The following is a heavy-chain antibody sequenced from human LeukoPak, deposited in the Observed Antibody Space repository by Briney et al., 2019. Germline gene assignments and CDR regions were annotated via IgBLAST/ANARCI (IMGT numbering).Heavy chain of an antibody. V-gene: IGHV4-34*01. CDR1: GGSFSGYY. Sequence: SETLSLTCAVYGGSFSGYYWSWIRQPPGKGLEWIGEINHSGSNNYHPSLKSRVTLSVDTSKNRFSLKLSSVTAADTAVYYCARAVSARYYGSGSYYGPYYYYGMDVWGQGTTVTVSS. CDR2: INHSGSN. J-gene: IGHJ6*02. D-gene: IGHD3-10*01. CDR3: ARAVSARYYGSGSYYGPYYYYGMDV.